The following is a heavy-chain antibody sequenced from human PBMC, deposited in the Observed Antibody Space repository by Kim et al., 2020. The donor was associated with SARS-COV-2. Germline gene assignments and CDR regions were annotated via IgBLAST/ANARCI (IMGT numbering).Heavy chain of an antibody. CDR3: ARDQHWGYSYGYRHWFDP. J-gene: IGHJ5*02. Sequence: KGRFTISRDNSKNTLYLQMNSLRAEDTAVYYCARDQHWGYSYGYRHWFDPWGQGTLVTVSS. V-gene: IGHV3-30*07. D-gene: IGHD5-18*01.